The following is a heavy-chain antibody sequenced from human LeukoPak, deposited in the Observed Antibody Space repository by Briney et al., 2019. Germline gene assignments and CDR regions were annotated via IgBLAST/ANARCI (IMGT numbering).Heavy chain of an antibody. V-gene: IGHV4-59*01. J-gene: IGHJ4*02. CDR2: IYYSGST. Sequence: SETLSLTCTVSGGSISSYYWSWIRQPPGKGLEWIWSIYYSGSTNYNPSLKSRVTISVDTSKNQFSLKLSSVTAADTAVYYCARGTPYYDILTGYYNYDYWGQGTLVTVSS. CDR1: GGSISSYY. D-gene: IGHD3-9*01. CDR3: ARGTPYYDILTGYYNYDY.